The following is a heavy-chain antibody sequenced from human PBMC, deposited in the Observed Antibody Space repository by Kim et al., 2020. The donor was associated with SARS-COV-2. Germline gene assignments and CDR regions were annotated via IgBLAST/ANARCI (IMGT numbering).Heavy chain of an antibody. CDR3: ARARYFDSRDDAFDV. Sequence: GGSLRLSCGASGFTFGNYWMHWVRQVPGRGLVWVSRINYDGKSRSYADSVKGRFVISRDNAKNTLSLQMNSLRGEDTAVYYCARARYFDSRDDAFDVWGPGTLATVPS. CDR1: GFTFGNYW. V-gene: IGHV3-74*01. J-gene: IGHJ3*01. CDR2: INYDGKSR. D-gene: IGHD3-9*01.